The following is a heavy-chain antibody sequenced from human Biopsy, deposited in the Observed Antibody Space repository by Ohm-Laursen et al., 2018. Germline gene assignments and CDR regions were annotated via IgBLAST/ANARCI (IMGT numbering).Heavy chain of an antibody. CDR1: GGPISNYF. D-gene: IGHD6-19*01. CDR3: ATTTMDTSGWYGNYFDS. J-gene: IGHJ4*02. V-gene: IGHV4-59*08. CDR2: FRFEDRT. Sequence: TLSLTCAVSGGPISNYFWTWIRQPPGKGLEWIGYFRFEDRTSYNPSLKSRVTMSVDTSKNQFSLKVYSVTAADTAIYYCATTTMDTSGWYGNYFDSWGQGALVTVSS.